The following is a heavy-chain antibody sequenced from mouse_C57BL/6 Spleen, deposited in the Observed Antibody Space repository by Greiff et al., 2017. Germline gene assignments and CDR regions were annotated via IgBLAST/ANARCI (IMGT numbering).Heavy chain of an antibody. CDR3: ARRDYYGSSYWYFDV. V-gene: IGHV1-26*01. J-gene: IGHJ1*03. CDR2: INPNNCGT. CDR1: GYTFTDYY. Sequence: EVQLQQSGPELVKPGASVKISCKASGYTFTDYYMNWVKQSHGKSLEWIGDINPNNCGTSYNQKFKGKATLTVDKSSSTAYMELRSLTSEDSAVYYCARRDYYGSSYWYFDVWGTGTTVTVSS. D-gene: IGHD1-1*01.